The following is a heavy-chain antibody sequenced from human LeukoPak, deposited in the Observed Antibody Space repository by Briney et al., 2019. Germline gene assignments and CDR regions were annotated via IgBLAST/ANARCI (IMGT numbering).Heavy chain of an antibody. CDR1: GFTFSSYA. Sequence: GGSLRLSCAASGFTFSSYAMNWVRQAPGKGLEWVSSISSSSSYIYYADSVKGRFTISRDNAKNSLYLQMNSLRAEDTAVYYCARDRNVVVPAATRDVWGKGTTVTVSS. CDR2: ISSSSSYI. D-gene: IGHD2-2*01. J-gene: IGHJ6*04. V-gene: IGHV3-21*01. CDR3: ARDRNVVVPAATRDV.